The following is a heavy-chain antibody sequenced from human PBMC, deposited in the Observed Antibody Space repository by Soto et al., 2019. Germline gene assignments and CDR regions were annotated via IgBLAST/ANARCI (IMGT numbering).Heavy chain of an antibody. CDR3: ASRYCSSTSCEAN. Sequence: GGSLRLSCAASGFTVSSNYMSWVRQAPGKGLEWVSVIYSGGSTYYADSVKGRFTISRHNSKNTLYLQMSSLRAEDTAVYYCASRYCSSTSCEANWGQGTLVTVSS. CDR1: GFTVSSNY. CDR2: IYSGGST. V-gene: IGHV3-53*04. D-gene: IGHD2-2*01. J-gene: IGHJ4*02.